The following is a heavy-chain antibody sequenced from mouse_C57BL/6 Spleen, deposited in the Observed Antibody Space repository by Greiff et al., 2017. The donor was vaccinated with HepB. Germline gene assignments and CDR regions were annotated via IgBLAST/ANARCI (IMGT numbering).Heavy chain of an antibody. CDR1: GYAFSSSW. Sequence: VKLMESGPELVKPGASVKISCKASGYAFSSSWMNWVKQRPGKGLEWIGRIYPGDGDTNYNGKFKGKATLTADKSSSTAYMQLSSLTSEDSAVYFCYYYGSSYDYWGQGTTLTVSS. V-gene: IGHV1-82*01. D-gene: IGHD1-1*01. J-gene: IGHJ2*01. CDR3: YYYGSSYDY. CDR2: IYPGDGDT.